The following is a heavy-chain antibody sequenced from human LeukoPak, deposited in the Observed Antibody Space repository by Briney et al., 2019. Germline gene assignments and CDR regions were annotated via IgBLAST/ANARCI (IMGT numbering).Heavy chain of an antibody. CDR1: GFTFSSYG. Sequence: GGSLRLSCAASGFTFSSYGMHWVRQAPGKGLEWVAVIWYDGSNKYYADSAKGRFTISRDNSKNTLYLQMNSLRAEDTAVYYCARDPLIAVAGPSNAFDIWGQGTMVTVSS. D-gene: IGHD6-19*01. V-gene: IGHV3-33*01. CDR2: IWYDGSNK. J-gene: IGHJ3*02. CDR3: ARDPLIAVAGPSNAFDI.